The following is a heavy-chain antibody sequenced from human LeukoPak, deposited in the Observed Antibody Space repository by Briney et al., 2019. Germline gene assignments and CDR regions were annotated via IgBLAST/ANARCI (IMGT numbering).Heavy chain of an antibody. CDR1: GGTFSSYA. D-gene: IGHD2-2*01. CDR3: ARGFDCSSTSCSLHKRYYYYMDV. V-gene: IGHV1-69*13. Sequence: SVKVSCKASGGTFSSYAISWVRQAPGQGLEWMGGIIPIFGTANYAQKFQGRVTITADESTSTAYMELSSLRSEDTAVYYCARGFDCSSTSCSLHKRYYYYMDVWGKGTTVTVSS. CDR2: IIPIFGTA. J-gene: IGHJ6*03.